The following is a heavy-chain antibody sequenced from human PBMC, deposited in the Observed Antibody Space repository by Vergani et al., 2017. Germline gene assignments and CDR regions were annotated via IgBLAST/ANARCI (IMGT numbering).Heavy chain of an antibody. J-gene: IGHJ4*02. CDR2: IYYSGST. V-gene: IGHV4-30-4*08. D-gene: IGHD4-17*01. Sequence: QVQLQELGPGLVKPSQTLSLTCTVSGGSISSGDYYWSWIRQPPGKGLEWIGYIYYSGSTYYNPSLKSRVTISVDTSKNQFSLKLSSVTAADTAVYYCARDPTVTTGGFPYWGQGTLVTVSS. CDR1: GGSISSGDYY. CDR3: ARDPTVTTGGFPY.